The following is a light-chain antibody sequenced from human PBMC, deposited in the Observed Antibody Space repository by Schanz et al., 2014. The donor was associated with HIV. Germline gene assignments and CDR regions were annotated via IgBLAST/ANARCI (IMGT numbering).Light chain of an antibody. CDR1: QSVSSAY. CDR2: DAS. V-gene: IGKV3D-20*02. J-gene: IGKJ4*01. CDR3: QQPASYPLT. Sequence: EIVMTQSPATLSVSPGERATLSCRASQSVSSAYLAWYQQNPAQAPRPLIYDASTRAAGIPDRFSGSGSGTYFTLTISSLQPEDFATYYCQQPASYPLTFGGGTKVEIK.